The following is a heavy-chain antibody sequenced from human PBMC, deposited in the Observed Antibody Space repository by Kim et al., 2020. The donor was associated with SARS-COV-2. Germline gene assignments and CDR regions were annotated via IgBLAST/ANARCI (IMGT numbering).Heavy chain of an antibody. CDR2: INPKSGAT. V-gene: IGHV1-2*02. CDR1: GYSGYIFTGYN. Sequence: ASVKVSCKSSGYSGYIFTGYNIHWVRQAPGQGLEWMGWINPKSGATNYAQNFQGRVTMTRDTSISTVYMELSRLRSDDTALYFCARGMTTILGVNPFPFWFDPWGQGTLVTVSS. D-gene: IGHD3-3*01. J-gene: IGHJ5*02. CDR3: ARGMTTILGVNPFPFWFDP.